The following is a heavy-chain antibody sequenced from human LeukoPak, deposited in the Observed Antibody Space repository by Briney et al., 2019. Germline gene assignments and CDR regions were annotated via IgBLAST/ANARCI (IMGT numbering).Heavy chain of an antibody. J-gene: IGHJ4*02. D-gene: IGHD1-1*01. CDR2: IWDDGSNE. CDR1: GYTFSNYG. V-gene: IGHV3-33*08. CDR3: ARDHSGTQDY. Sequence: GGSLRLSCAASGYTFSNYGMHWVRQAPGKGLEWVAVIWDDGSNEYYADSVKGRFTIFRDNRRNTLYLQMNSLRAEDTAVYSCARDHSGTQDYWGQGTLVTVSS.